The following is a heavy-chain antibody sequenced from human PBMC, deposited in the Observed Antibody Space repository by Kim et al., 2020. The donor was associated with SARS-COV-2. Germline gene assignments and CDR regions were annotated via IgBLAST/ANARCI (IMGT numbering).Heavy chain of an antibody. Sequence: DTSCRRSYQGQVTISVDTSINAAYLQWSSLKASDTAMYYCARRPLGGMDVWGQGTTVTVSS. CDR3: ARRPLGGMDV. CDR2: DT. J-gene: IGHJ6*02. V-gene: IGHV5-51*01.